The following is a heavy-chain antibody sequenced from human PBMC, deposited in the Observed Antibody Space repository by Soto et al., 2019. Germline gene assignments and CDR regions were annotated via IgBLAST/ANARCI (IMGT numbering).Heavy chain of an antibody. CDR3: ARSSGGSGKLWNYYGMDV. Sequence: EVQLVESGGGLVKPGGSLRLSCAASGFTFSSYSMNWVRQAPGKGLEWVSSISSGSSYIYYADSVKGPFSISRDNAKTSLYLQMNSLRAEDTAVYYCARSSGGSGKLWNYYGMDVWGQGTTVTVSS. J-gene: IGHJ6*02. CDR2: ISSGSSYI. D-gene: IGHD3-10*01. CDR1: GFTFSSYS. V-gene: IGHV3-21*06.